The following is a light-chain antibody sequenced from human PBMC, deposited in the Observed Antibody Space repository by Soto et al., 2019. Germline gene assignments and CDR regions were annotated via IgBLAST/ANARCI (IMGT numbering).Light chain of an antibody. V-gene: IGKV3-15*01. CDR2: GAS. J-gene: IGKJ2*01. CDR1: QSVSSN. CDR3: QQYNNWPPYP. Sequence: EIVMTQSPATLSVSPGERATLSCRASQSVSSNLAWYQQKPGQAPRLLIYGASTRATGIPARFSGSGSGTESTLTIISLQSEDCAVYYCQQYNNWPPYPFGQGTKLEIK.